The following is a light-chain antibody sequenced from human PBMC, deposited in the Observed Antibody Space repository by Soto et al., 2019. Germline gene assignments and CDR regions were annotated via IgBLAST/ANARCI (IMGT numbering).Light chain of an antibody. CDR2: SIY. CDR1: SSNIGSNT. V-gene: IGLV1-44*01. Sequence: QSVLTQPPSASGTPGQRVTISCSGSSSNIGSNTVNWYQQLPGTAPKLLIYSIYQRPSGVTDRFSGSKSGTSASLAISVLQSEDEADYVCAAWDDSLNGYVFGTGTKLTVL. CDR3: AAWDDSLNGYV. J-gene: IGLJ1*01.